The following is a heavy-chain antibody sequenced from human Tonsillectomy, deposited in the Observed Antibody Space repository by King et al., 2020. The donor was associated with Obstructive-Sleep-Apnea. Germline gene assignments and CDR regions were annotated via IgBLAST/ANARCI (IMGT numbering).Heavy chain of an antibody. V-gene: IGHV3-30*18. D-gene: IGHD4-23*01. CDR3: AKDPSGQRLTPYYSGMDV. CDR1: GFTFSSYG. J-gene: IGHJ6*02. Sequence: VQLVESGGGVVQPGRSLTLSCAASGFTFSSYGMHWVRQAPGKGLEWVAVISYDATSKYYGDSVEGRFTISRDNSKKTLFLQMNSLRAEDTAVYYCAKDPSGQRLTPYYSGMDVWGQGTTVTVSS. CDR2: ISYDATSK.